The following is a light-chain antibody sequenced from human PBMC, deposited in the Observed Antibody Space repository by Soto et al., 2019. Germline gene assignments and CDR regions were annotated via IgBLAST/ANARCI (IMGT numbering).Light chain of an antibody. CDR3: QQYSLPPWT. Sequence: DILMSQSPASLAVSLCERATISFKSSHVLLYRSNNKNYLAWYQQKPGQPPRLPIYWASTRESGVPDRFSGSGSGADFSLSISSLQAEDVAVYFCQQYSLPPWTFGQGTKVDIK. CDR2: WAS. V-gene: IGKV4-1*01. CDR1: HVLLYRSNNKNY. J-gene: IGKJ1*01.